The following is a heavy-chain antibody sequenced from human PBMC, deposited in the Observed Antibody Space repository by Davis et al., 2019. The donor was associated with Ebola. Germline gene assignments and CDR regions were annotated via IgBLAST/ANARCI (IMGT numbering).Heavy chain of an antibody. J-gene: IGHJ6*04. Sequence: AASVKVSCKASGYTFTGYYMHWVRQAPGQGLEWMGRINPNSGGTNYAQKFQGRVTMTRDTSISTAYMELSRLRSDDTAVYYCARGTYCTNGVCPYYGMDVWGKGTTVTVSS. CDR1: GYTFTGYY. CDR3: ARGTYCTNGVCPYYGMDV. CDR2: INPNSGGT. D-gene: IGHD2-8*01. V-gene: IGHV1-2*06.